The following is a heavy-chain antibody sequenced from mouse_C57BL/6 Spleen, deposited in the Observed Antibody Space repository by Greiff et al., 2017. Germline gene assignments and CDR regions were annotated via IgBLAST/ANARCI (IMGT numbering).Heavy chain of an antibody. CDR2: IWSGGST. D-gene: IGHD1-1*01. CDR3: SVGWYFDV. CDR1: GFSFTSYG. Sequence: VKLMESGPGLVQPSQRLSITCTVSGFSFTSYGVHWVRQSPGKGLEWLGVIWSGGSTDYNAAFISRLSISKDNSKSQVFFKMNSLQADDTAIYYCSVGWYFDVWGTGTTVTVSS. J-gene: IGHJ1*03. V-gene: IGHV2-2*01.